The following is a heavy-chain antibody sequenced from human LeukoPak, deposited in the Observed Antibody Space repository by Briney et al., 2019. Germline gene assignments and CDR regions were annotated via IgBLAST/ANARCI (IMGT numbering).Heavy chain of an antibody. V-gene: IGHV3-48*03. CDR1: GFTFSSYE. CDR2: ISSRGSTI. Sequence: PGGSLRLSCAASGFTFSSYEMNWVRQAPGKGLEWVSYISSRGSTIYYADSVKGRFTISRDNAKNTLYLQMNSLRAEDTAVYYCARSSGYYHDAFDIWGQGTMVTVSS. D-gene: IGHD3-22*01. CDR3: ARSSGYYHDAFDI. J-gene: IGHJ3*02.